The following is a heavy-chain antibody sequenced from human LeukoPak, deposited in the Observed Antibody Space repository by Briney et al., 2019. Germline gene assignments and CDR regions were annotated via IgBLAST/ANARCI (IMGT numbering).Heavy chain of an antibody. CDR3: ATDYDEGFDS. Sequence: GGSLRLSCVASGFTFSDYALSWVRQAPGKGLEWVSAISGSGGRTYYAESLKGRVTISRDNSKNTVFLQMRSLRAEDTAAYYCATDYDEGFDSWGQGTLVTVSS. V-gene: IGHV3-23*01. J-gene: IGHJ4*02. CDR2: ISGSGGRT. CDR1: GFTFSDYA. D-gene: IGHD5-12*01.